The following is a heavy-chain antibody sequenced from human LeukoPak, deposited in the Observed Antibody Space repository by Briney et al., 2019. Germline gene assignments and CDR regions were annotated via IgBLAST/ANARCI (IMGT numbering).Heavy chain of an antibody. CDR2: ISSSSSTI. Sequence: GGSLRLSCAASGFTFSSYAMHWVRQAPGKGLEWVSYISSSSSTIYYADSVKGRFTISRDNAKNSLYLQMNSLRDEDTAVYYCAREPYGSGSYQFDYWGQGTLVTVSS. V-gene: IGHV3-48*02. D-gene: IGHD3-10*01. CDR3: AREPYGSGSYQFDY. CDR1: GFTFSSYA. J-gene: IGHJ4*02.